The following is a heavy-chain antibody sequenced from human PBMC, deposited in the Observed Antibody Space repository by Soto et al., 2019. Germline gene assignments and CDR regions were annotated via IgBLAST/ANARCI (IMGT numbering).Heavy chain of an antibody. V-gene: IGHV3-48*01. D-gene: IGHD6-13*01. CDR3: ARDRSQQLVPDWFDP. CDR1: GFTFSSYS. J-gene: IGHJ5*02. CDR2: ISSSSTI. Sequence: EVQLVESGGGLVQPGGSLRLSCAASGFTFSSYSMNWVRQAPGKGLEWVSYISSSSTIYYADSVKGRFTISRDNAKNSLYLQMNSLRAEDTAVYYCARDRSQQLVPDWFDPWGQGTLVTVSS.